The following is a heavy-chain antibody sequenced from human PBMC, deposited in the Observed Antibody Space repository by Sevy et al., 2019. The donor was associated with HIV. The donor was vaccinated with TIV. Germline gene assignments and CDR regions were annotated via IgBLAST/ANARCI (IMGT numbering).Heavy chain of an antibody. V-gene: IGHV3-23*01. CDR2: ISDGGVST. J-gene: IGHJ6*02. D-gene: IGHD3-3*01. Sequence: GGSLRLSCAASGFTFSTYAMSWVRQTPGKGLQWVSVISDGGVSTYYADSVQGRFTISRDNSKNTMYLQMNSLRAEDTAVYYCARRPDFGRVILTGVMDVWGQGTTVTVSS. CDR1: GFTFSTYA. CDR3: ARRPDFGRVILTGVMDV.